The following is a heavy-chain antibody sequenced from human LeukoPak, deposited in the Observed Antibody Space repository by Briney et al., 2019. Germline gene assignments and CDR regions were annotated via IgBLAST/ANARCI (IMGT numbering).Heavy chain of an antibody. CDR1: GFTFRSYS. CDR2: ISSSSSYI. Sequence: GGSLRLSCAASGFTFRSYSMSWVRQAPGKGLEWVSAISSSSSYIYYADSVKGRFTISRDNAKNSLYLQMNSLRAEDTAVYYCAREYCSGGSCYGYDYWGQGTLVTVSS. V-gene: IGHV3-21*01. J-gene: IGHJ4*02. D-gene: IGHD2-15*01. CDR3: AREYCSGGSCYGYDY.